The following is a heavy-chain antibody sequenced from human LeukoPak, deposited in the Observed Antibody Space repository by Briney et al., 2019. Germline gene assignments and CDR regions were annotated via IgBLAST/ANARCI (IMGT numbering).Heavy chain of an antibody. CDR2: ISWSGGNT. CDR3: ARGSQWLVLGYFDY. J-gene: IGHJ4*02. D-gene: IGHD6-19*01. V-gene: IGHV3-20*04. CDR1: GFTFDDYG. Sequence: GGSLRLSCAASGFTFDDYGMSWVRQAPGKGLEWVSGISWSGGNTGYADSVKGRFTISRDNAKNSLYLQMNSLRAEDTAVYYCARGSQWLVLGYFDYWGQGTLVTVSS.